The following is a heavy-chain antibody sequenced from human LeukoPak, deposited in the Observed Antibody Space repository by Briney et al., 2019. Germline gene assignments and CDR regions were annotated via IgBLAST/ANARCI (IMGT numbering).Heavy chain of an antibody. V-gene: IGHV1-18*01. CDR1: GYTFISYG. J-gene: IGHJ4*02. Sequence: ASVKVSCKASGYTFISYGISWVRQAPGQGLEWMGWISPYNGNTNYAQQFQGRVTMTTDTSTTTAYMELRSLRSDDTAVYYCARQAAAGMGAFDYWGQGTLVTVSS. CDR2: ISPYNGNT. D-gene: IGHD6-13*01. CDR3: ARQAAAGMGAFDY.